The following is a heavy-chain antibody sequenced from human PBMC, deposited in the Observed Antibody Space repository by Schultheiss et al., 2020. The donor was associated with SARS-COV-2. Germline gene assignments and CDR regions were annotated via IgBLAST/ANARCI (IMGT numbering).Heavy chain of an antibody. J-gene: IGHJ3*02. Sequence: GESLKISCAASGFTFSSYAMHWVRQAPGKGLEWVAVISYDGSNKYYADSVKGRFTISRDNSKNTLYLQMNSLRAEDTAVYYCARVCDSSGPRNAFDIWGQGTMVTVSS. CDR3: ARVCDSSGPRNAFDI. D-gene: IGHD3-22*01. V-gene: IGHV3-30-3*01. CDR1: GFTFSSYA. CDR2: ISYDGSNK.